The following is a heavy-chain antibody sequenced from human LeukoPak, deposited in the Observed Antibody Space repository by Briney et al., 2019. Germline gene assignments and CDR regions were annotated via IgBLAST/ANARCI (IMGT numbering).Heavy chain of an antibody. CDR2: IYYSGST. V-gene: IGHV4-39*01. J-gene: IGHJ4*02. D-gene: IGHD1-26*01. CDR3: ARPAFSGSYGAFDY. Sequence: SETLSLTCTVSGGSISSSSYYWGWIRQPPGKGLEWIGSIYYSGSTYYNPSLKSRVTISLDTSKNQFSLKLSSVTAADTAVYYCARPAFSGSYGAFDYWGQGTLVTVSS. CDR1: GGSISSSSYY.